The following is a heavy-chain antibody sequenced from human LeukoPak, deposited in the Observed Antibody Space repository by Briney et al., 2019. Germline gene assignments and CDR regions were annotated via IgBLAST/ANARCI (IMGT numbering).Heavy chain of an antibody. V-gene: IGHV4-4*02. J-gene: IGHJ4*02. D-gene: IGHD1-26*01. CDR2: VHLSGRT. CDR1: GGSISSTNW. CDR3: GRQNGIAGAEIDY. Sequence: SETLSLTCGVSGGSISSTNWWTWVGQPPGEGLEWIGEVHLSGRTNYNPSLESRVTMSVDMSENHISLKLSSVSAADTAVYYCGRQNGIAGAEIDYWGQGTLVTVSS.